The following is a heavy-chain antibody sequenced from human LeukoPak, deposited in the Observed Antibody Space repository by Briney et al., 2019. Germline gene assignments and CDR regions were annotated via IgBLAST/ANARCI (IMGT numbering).Heavy chain of an antibody. CDR3: ARRRGGITMVRGVVRNYYGMDV. Sequence: GESLKISCKGSGYSFTSYWIGWVRQMPGKGLEWMGIIYPGDSDTRYSPSFQGQVTISADKSISTAYLQWSSLKASDTAMYYCARRRGGITMVRGVVRNYYGMDVWGQGTTVTVSS. V-gene: IGHV5-51*01. J-gene: IGHJ6*02. CDR2: IYPGDSDT. CDR1: GYSFTSYW. D-gene: IGHD3-10*01.